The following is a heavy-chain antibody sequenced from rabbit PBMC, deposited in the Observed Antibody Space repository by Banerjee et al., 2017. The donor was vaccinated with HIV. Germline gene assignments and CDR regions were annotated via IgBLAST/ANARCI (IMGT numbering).Heavy chain of an antibody. J-gene: IGHJ4*01. CDR2: IGDGSSGTT. CDR3: VRESGHSNFNL. D-gene: IGHD1-1*01. Sequence: QEQLEESGGDLVKPEGSLTLTCTASGFSFSSNAMCWVRQAPGKGLEWIACIGDGSSGTTYYASWAKGRFTISKTSSTTVTLQMTSLTAADTATYFCVRESGHSNFNLWGQGTLVTVS. CDR1: GFSFSSNA. V-gene: IGHV1S45*01.